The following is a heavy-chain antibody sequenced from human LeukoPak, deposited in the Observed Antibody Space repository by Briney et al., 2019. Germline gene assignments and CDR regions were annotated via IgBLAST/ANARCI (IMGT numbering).Heavy chain of an antibody. J-gene: IGHJ4*02. Sequence: PGGSLRLSCAASGFTFDDYAMHWVRQAPGKGLEWVSGISWNSGSIGYADSVKGRFTISRDNAKNSLYLQMNNLRAEDTALYYCAKGSYYDSSGYLSFDYWGQGTLVTVSS. CDR2: ISWNSGSI. CDR3: AKGSYYDSSGYLSFDY. D-gene: IGHD3-22*01. CDR1: GFTFDDYA. V-gene: IGHV3-9*01.